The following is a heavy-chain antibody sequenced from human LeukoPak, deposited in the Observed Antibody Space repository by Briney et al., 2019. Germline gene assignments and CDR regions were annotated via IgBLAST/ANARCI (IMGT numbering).Heavy chain of an antibody. CDR1: GFTFSSYE. V-gene: IGHV3-48*03. CDR3: ARELYSSGWFDY. J-gene: IGHJ4*02. CDR2: ISSSGSTI. Sequence: PGGSLRLSCAASGFTFSSYEMNWVRQAPGKGLEWVSYISSSGSTIYYADSVKGRFIISRDNAKNSLYLQMNSLRAEDTAVYYCARELYSSGWFDYWGQGTLVTVSS. D-gene: IGHD6-19*01.